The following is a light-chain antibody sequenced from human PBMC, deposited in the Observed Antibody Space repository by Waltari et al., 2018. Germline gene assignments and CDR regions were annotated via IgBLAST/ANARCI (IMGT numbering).Light chain of an antibody. V-gene: IGLV1-47*01. Sequence: QSVLTQPPSASGTPGQRVTISCSGSSPNIGRSHVYWYQQLPGTAPKLLIYRNNPRPSAFPDRFSGSKSGTSASLAISGLRSADEADDYCATWDDSLRGPVFGGGTKLTVL. J-gene: IGLJ2*01. CDR3: ATWDDSLRGPV. CDR2: RNN. CDR1: SPNIGRSH.